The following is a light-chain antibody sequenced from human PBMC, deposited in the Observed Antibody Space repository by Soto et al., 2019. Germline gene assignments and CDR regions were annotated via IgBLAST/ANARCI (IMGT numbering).Light chain of an antibody. Sequence: EIVMTQSPATMSVSPGERATLSCRASQSMGSNVAWYQQKPGQAPRLLIYGASTRAAGIPARFSGSGSGTEFTLTISSLQSEDFAVYFCQQYNIWPQTFGQGTKVDIK. CDR1: QSMGSN. J-gene: IGKJ1*01. CDR3: QQYNIWPQT. V-gene: IGKV3-15*01. CDR2: GAS.